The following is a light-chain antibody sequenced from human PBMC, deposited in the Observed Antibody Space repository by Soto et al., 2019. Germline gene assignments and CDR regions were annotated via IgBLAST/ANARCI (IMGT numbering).Light chain of an antibody. Sequence: QSPLNQPASVSGSPGQSIALSCTGSISDIRIYKHVSWYHQHPGKVPKLIIYEVTNRPSGVSNRFSGSKSGNTASLTISGLQAEDEADYYRSSYTTSSTRVFGPGTKVTVL. CDR2: EVT. CDR3: SSYTTSSTRV. CDR1: ISDIRIYKH. V-gene: IGLV2-14*01. J-gene: IGLJ1*01.